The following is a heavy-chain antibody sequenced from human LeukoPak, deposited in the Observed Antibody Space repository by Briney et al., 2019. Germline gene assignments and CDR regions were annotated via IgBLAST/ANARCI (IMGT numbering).Heavy chain of an antibody. J-gene: IGHJ4*02. CDR2: IYYSGST. V-gene: IGHV4-59*01. D-gene: IGHD3-22*01. CDR1: GGSISSYY. Sequence: SETLSLTCTVSGGSISSYYWSWIRQPPGKGLEWIGYIYYSGSTNYSPSLKSRVTISVDTSKNQFSLKLSSVTAADTAVYYCARVVRGGYPDYWGQGTLVTVSS. CDR3: ARVVRGGYPDY.